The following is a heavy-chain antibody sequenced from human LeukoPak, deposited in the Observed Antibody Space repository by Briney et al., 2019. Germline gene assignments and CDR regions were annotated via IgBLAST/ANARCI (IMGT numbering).Heavy chain of an antibody. D-gene: IGHD2/OR15-2a*01. CDR1: GFTFSSDA. V-gene: IGHV3-66*01. CDR3: ARSIKDAFDI. J-gene: IGHJ3*02. Sequence: GGSLRLSCAASGFTFSSDAMSWVRQAPGKGLEWVSVIYSGGSTYYADSVKGRFTISRDNSKNTLYLQMNSLRAEDTAVYYCARSIKDAFDIWGQGTMVTVSS. CDR2: IYSGGST.